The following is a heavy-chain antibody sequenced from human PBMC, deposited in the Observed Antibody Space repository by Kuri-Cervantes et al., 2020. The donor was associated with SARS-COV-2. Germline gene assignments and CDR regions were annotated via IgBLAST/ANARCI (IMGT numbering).Heavy chain of an antibody. D-gene: IGHD3-22*01. CDR3: ARGPYYYDTSGSWWFDP. CDR2: INWNGGST. J-gene: IGHJ5*02. CDR1: GFTFDDYG. Sequence: GESLKISCAASGFTFDDYGMSWVRQAPGKGLEWVSGINWNGGSTGYVDSVKGRFTISRDNAKNSLYLQMNSLRAEDTALYHCARGPYYYDTSGSWWFDPWGQGTLVTVSS. V-gene: IGHV3-20*01.